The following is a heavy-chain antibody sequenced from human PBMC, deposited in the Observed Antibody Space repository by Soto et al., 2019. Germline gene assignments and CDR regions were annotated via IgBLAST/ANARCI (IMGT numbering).Heavy chain of an antibody. CDR1: GGSISSYF. Sequence: SETLSLTCTVSGGSISSYFWGWIRQPPGRGLEWIGSIYYGGNTYYNPSLKSRVTISADLSKNQFSLNLISVTAEETAVYYCLKKIYSSGWSRDHCGQRTLVPVSA. CDR2: IYYGGNT. D-gene: IGHD6-19*01. J-gene: IGHJ4*02. CDR3: LKKIYSSGWSRDH. V-gene: IGHV4-59*05.